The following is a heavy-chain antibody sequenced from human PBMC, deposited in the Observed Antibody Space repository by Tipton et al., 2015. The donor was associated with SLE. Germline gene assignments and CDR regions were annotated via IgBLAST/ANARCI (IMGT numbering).Heavy chain of an antibody. Sequence: TLSLTCTVSGGSISSYYWSWIRQPPGKGLEWIGYIYTSGSTTYNPSLKSRVTISVDTSKNQFSLKLSSVTAADTAVYYCARGFPASIAARPDAFDIWGQGTMVTVSS. V-gene: IGHV4-4*09. CDR1: GGSISSYY. J-gene: IGHJ3*02. CDR3: ARGFPASIAARPDAFDI. D-gene: IGHD6-6*01. CDR2: IYTSGST.